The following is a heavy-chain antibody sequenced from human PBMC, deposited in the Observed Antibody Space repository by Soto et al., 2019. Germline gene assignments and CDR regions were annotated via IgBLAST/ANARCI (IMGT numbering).Heavy chain of an antibody. J-gene: IGHJ4*02. CDR1: VFRFSNNS. Sequence: GGSLRLSCAASVFRFSNNSMTLVRQAPGKGLECVSTISSSGATTYYADSVKGRFTISRDNSKDTLYLLMSSLRVDDTAVYFCENSWELRPTFECWGQGALVTFSS. CDR2: ISSSGATT. D-gene: IGHD1-26*01. V-gene: IGHV3-23*01. CDR3: ENSWELRPTFEC.